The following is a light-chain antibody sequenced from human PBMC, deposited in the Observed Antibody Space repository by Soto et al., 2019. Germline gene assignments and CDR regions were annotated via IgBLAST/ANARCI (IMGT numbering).Light chain of an antibody. J-gene: IGLJ2*01. CDR3: SSYAGSSNMI. CDR2: EVS. V-gene: IGLV2-8*01. Sequence: QSALTQPPSASGSPGQSVTISCTGTSSDVGGSTYVSWYQQHPGKAPKLMIYEVSKRPSGVPDLFSGSKSGNTASLTVSGLQAEDEADYYCSSYAGSSNMIFGGGTKVTVL. CDR1: SSDVGGSTY.